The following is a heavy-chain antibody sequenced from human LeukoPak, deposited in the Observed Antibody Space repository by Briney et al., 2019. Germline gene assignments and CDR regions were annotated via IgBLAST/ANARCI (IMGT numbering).Heavy chain of an antibody. CDR2: ISAYNGNT. Sequence: GASVKVSCKASGYTFTSFGISWVRQAPGQGLEWMGWISAYNGNTDYAQKFQGRVTITRNTSISTAYMELSSLRSEDTAVYYCAREDSSGYGVDYWGQGTLVTVSS. V-gene: IGHV1-8*03. CDR1: GYTFTSFG. CDR3: AREDSSGYGVDY. D-gene: IGHD3-22*01. J-gene: IGHJ4*02.